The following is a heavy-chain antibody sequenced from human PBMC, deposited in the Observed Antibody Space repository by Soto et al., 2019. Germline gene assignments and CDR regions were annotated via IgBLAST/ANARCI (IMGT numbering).Heavy chain of an antibody. CDR2: INHSGST. CDR3: ARAYSGYDSYFDY. J-gene: IGHJ4*02. D-gene: IGHD5-12*01. V-gene: IGHV4-34*01. Sequence: QVQVQQWGAGLLKPSETLSLTCAVYGGSFSGYYWSWIRQPPGKGLEWIGEINHSGSTNYNPSLKSRVTISVDTSKNQFSLKLSSVTAADTAVYYCARAYSGYDSYFDYWGQGTLVTVSS. CDR1: GGSFSGYY.